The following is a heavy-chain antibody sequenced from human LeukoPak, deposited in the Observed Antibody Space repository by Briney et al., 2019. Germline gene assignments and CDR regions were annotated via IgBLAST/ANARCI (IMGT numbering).Heavy chain of an antibody. V-gene: IGHV1-8*01. Sequence: ASVKVSCKASGYTFSSFDINWVRQATGQGIEWMGWMNPNTGNTGYAQKLQGRFTITRDTSMSTAYMELSSLRSEDTAVYYCARGRGQWGRTFDYWGQGTLVTVSS. J-gene: IGHJ4*02. D-gene: IGHD3-10*01. CDR1: GYTFSSFD. CDR3: ARGRGQWGRTFDY. CDR2: MNPNTGNT.